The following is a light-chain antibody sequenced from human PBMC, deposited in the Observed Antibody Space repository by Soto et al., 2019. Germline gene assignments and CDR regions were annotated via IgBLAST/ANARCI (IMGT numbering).Light chain of an antibody. Sequence: QSVLTQPPSVSGAPGQRVTISCTWSSSNIGAGYDVHWYQQLPGTAPKLLIYGNSNRPSGVPDRFSGSKSGTSASLAITGLQAEDEADYYCQSSDSSLSGVVFGGGTKLTVL. CDR3: QSSDSSLSGVV. J-gene: IGLJ2*01. V-gene: IGLV1-40*01. CDR1: SSNIGAGYD. CDR2: GNS.